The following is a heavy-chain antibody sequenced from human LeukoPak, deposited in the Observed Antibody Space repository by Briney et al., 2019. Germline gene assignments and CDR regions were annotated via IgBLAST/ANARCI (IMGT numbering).Heavy chain of an antibody. Sequence: SETLSLTCAVYGGSFSGYYWSWIRQPPGKGLEWIGEINHSGSTNYNPSLKSRVTISVDTSKNQFSLKLSSVTAADTAVYYCARKYSCSSVGYFRYWGQGTLVTVSS. CDR1: GGSFSGYY. V-gene: IGHV4-34*01. CDR3: ARKYSCSSVGYFRY. D-gene: IGHD6-6*01. J-gene: IGHJ4*02. CDR2: INHSGST.